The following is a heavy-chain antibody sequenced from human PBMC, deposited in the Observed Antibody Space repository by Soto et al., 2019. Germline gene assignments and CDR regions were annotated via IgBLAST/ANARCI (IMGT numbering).Heavy chain of an antibody. Sequence: EVQLLESGGGLVQPGGSLRLSCAASGFTFSSYAMSWVRQAPGKGLEWVSAISGSGGSTYYADSVKGRFTISRDNSKKTLYLQMNSLRAEDTAVYYCAKEVLRFLEWLLYPQYFDYWGQGTLVTVSS. CDR3: AKEVLRFLEWLLYPQYFDY. J-gene: IGHJ4*02. CDR2: ISGSGGST. V-gene: IGHV3-23*01. D-gene: IGHD3-3*01. CDR1: GFTFSSYA.